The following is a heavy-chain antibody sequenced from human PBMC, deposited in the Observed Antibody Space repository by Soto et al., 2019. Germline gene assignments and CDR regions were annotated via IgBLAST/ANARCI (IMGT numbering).Heavy chain of an antibody. CDR1: GGSISSSNW. Sequence: QVQLQASGPGLVKPSGTLSLTCAVSGGSISSSNWWSWVRHPPGKGLQWIGEIYHSGNTNYNPSLTSRVTISVDKSKNQFSLKLSAVTAAATAVYYCAGPQPQLVRYAFDIWGQGRMVAVSS. J-gene: IGHJ3*02. CDR2: IYHSGNT. CDR3: AGPQPQLVRYAFDI. V-gene: IGHV4-4*02. D-gene: IGHD2-2*01.